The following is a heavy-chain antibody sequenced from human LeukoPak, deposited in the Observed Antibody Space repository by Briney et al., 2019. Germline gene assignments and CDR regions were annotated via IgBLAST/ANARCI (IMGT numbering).Heavy chain of an antibody. D-gene: IGHD4-17*01. V-gene: IGHV3-74*03. CDR1: GFTLSTYW. CDR2: ISSDGSIT. J-gene: IGHJ1*01. CDR3: ARGAYGDYVVEYFQH. Sequence: PGGSLRLSCAASGFTLSTYWMHWVRQAPGKGLVWVSRISSDGSITTYADPVKGRFTISRDNAKNTLYLQMNSLRAEDTAVYYCARGAYGDYVVEYFQHWGQGTLVTVSS.